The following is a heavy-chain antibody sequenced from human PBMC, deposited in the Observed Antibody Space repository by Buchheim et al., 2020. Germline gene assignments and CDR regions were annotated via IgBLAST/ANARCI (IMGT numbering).Heavy chain of an antibody. CDR3: TRTGAQYKYYGMDV. Sequence: EVQLVESGGDLVQPGGSLRLSCAASGFTFSSYDMHWVRQTAGKGLEWVSTIGTLGDTYYPDSVKGRFTISRENANNSLHLQMNSLRAADTAVYYCTRTGAQYKYYGMDVRGQGTT. V-gene: IGHV3-13*01. CDR2: IGTLGDT. J-gene: IGHJ6*02. CDR1: GFTFSSYD. D-gene: IGHD1-14*01.